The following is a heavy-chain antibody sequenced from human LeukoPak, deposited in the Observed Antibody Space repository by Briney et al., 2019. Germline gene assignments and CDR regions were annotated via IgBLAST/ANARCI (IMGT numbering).Heavy chain of an antibody. V-gene: IGHV4-59*01. Sequence: SETLSLTCTVSGGSISSYYWSWIRQPPGKGLEWIGYIYYSGSTNYNPSLKSRVTISVDTSKNQFSLKLSSVTAADTAVYYCARVRMSVSSWYFDYWGQGTLVTVSS. J-gene: IGHJ4*02. D-gene: IGHD6-13*01. CDR2: IYYSGST. CDR1: GGSISSYY. CDR3: ARVRMSVSSWYFDY.